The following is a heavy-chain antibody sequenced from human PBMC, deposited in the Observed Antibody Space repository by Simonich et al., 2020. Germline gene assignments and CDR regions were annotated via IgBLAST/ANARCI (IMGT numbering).Heavy chain of an antibody. CDR3: ARLSSRSDAFDI. CDR1: GGSFSGYY. Sequence: QVQLQQWGAGLLKPSETLSLTCAVYGGSFSGYYWSWIRQPPGKGLEWIGEINHSSSPNSDPALKSRVTRSVDTSKNQFSLKLSSVTAADTAVYYCARLSSRSDAFDIWGQGTMVTVSS. J-gene: IGHJ3*02. V-gene: IGHV4-34*01. CDR2: INHSSSP.